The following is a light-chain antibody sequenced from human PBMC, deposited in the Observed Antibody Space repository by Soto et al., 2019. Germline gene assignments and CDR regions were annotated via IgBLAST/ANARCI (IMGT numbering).Light chain of an antibody. V-gene: IGKV3-15*01. Sequence: EIVMTQSPATLSVSPGERATLSCRASQSVSRNIAWYQQKLGQAPWLLIYGASTRATGVPARFSGSGSGTEFTLTISSLQSEDFAVYYCQQYNDWPPWTFGQGTKVEIK. CDR3: QQYNDWPPWT. J-gene: IGKJ1*01. CDR2: GAS. CDR1: QSVSRN.